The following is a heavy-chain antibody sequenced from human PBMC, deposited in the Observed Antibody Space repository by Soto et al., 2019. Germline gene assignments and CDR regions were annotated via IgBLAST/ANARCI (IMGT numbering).Heavy chain of an antibody. Sequence: QVQLQESGPGLVKPSETLSLTCTVSGGSFKSGSYSWSWIRQPPGKVLEWIGYVYHTGRTSYNPSLKSPVSISVDTSKNQFSLNLDSVTAADTAVYFCDRDFASFDSWGQGTLVTVSS. CDR3: DRDFASFDS. V-gene: IGHV4-61*01. CDR2: VYHTGRT. J-gene: IGHJ4*02. CDR1: GGSFKSGSYS. D-gene: IGHD3-3*01.